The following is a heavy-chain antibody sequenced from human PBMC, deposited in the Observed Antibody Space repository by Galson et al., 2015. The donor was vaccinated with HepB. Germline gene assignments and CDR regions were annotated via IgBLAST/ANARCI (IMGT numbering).Heavy chain of an antibody. D-gene: IGHD3-3*01. Sequence: SETLSLTCSVSGASVSSGRYSWSWMRQTAGKGLEWIGETNQSGRTNYNPSLKSRVTISGDTSKNQFSLKLSSVTAADTAVYYCARGSKGVVIISPYFYMDVWGKGTTVTVSS. CDR2: TNQSGRT. CDR3: ARGSKGVVIISPYFYMDV. J-gene: IGHJ6*03. CDR1: GASVSSGRYS. V-gene: IGHV4-61*10.